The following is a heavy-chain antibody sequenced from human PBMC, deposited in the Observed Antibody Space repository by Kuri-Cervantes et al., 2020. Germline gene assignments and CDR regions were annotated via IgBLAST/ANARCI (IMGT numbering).Heavy chain of an antibody. CDR2: ISGSGGST. Sequence: LSLTCAASGFIFSIYAMSWVRQAPGKGLEWVSVISGSGGSTYYADPVKGRFTISRDNSKNTLYLQMNSLRAEDTAVYYCARARGVIMDYWGQGTLVTVSS. CDR3: ARARGVIMDY. J-gene: IGHJ4*02. D-gene: IGHD3-10*01. V-gene: IGHV3-23*01. CDR1: GFIFSIYA.